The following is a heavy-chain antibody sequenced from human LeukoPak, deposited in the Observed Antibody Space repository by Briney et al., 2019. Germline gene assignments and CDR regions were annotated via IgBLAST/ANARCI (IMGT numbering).Heavy chain of an antibody. CDR2: INHSGST. CDR3: ARHLPIRITMVRGVYYYYYYMDV. CDR1: GGSFSGYY. D-gene: IGHD3-10*01. J-gene: IGHJ6*03. Sequence: SETLSLTCAVYGGSFSGYYWSWIRQPPGKGLEWIGEINHSGSTNYNPSLKSRVTISVDTSKNQFSLKLSSVTAADTAVYYCARHLPIRITMVRGVYYYYYYMDVWGKGTTVTISS. V-gene: IGHV4-34*01.